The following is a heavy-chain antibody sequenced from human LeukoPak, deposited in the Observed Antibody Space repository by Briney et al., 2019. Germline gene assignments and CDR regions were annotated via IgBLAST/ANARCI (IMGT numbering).Heavy chain of an antibody. CDR2: ISGSGGST. CDR3: AKDGGLWVSAHWGDS. CDR1: GFTFSSYA. D-gene: IGHD7-27*01. J-gene: IGHJ4*02. V-gene: IGHV3-23*01. Sequence: GGSLRLSCAASGFTFSSYAMSCVRQAPGKGLEWVSAISGSGGSTYYADSVKGRFTISRDNSKNTLYLQMNSLRAEDTAVYYCAKDGGLWVSAHWGDSWGQGTLVTVSS.